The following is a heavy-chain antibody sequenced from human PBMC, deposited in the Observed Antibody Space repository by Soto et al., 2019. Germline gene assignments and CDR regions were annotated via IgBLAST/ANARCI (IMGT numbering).Heavy chain of an antibody. CDR1: GFTFDDYA. J-gene: IGHJ6*02. CDR2: ISWNSGSI. CDR3: AKDLGYCISTSCRPPRGNYYYYGMDV. Sequence: PGGSLRLSCAASGFTFDDYAMHWVRQAPGKGLEWVSGISWNSGSIGYADSVKGRFTISRDNAKNSLYLQMNSLRAEDTALYYCAKDLGYCISTSCRPPRGNYYYYGMDVWGQGTTVTVSS. V-gene: IGHV3-9*01. D-gene: IGHD2-2*01.